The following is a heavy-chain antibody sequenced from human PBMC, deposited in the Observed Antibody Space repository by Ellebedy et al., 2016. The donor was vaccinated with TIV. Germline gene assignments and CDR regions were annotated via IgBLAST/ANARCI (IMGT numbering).Heavy chain of an antibody. V-gene: IGHV1-18*01. Sequence: ASVKVSCKASGYTFTSYGISWVRQAPGQGLEWMGWISAYNGNTNYAQKLQGRVTMTTDTSTSTAYMELRSLRSDDTAVYYCARTTSSWYGDNWFDPWGQGTLVTVSS. CDR3: ARTTSSWYGDNWFDP. CDR1: GYTFTSYG. D-gene: IGHD6-13*01. J-gene: IGHJ5*02. CDR2: ISAYNGNT.